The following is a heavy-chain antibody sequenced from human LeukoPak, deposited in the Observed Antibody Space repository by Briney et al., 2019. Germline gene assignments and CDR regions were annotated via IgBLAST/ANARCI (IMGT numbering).Heavy chain of an antibody. V-gene: IGHV4-39*01. CDR1: GGSISSSRDY. Sequence: SETLSLTCTVSGGSISSSRDYWAWIRQPPGKGLEWIANIYYSGSTYYSPSLKSRVTISVDTSKNQFSLKLSSVTAADTAVYYCARAGGDRPFDYWGQGTLVTVSS. CDR3: ARAGGDRPFDY. D-gene: IGHD4-17*01. J-gene: IGHJ4*02. CDR2: IYYSGST.